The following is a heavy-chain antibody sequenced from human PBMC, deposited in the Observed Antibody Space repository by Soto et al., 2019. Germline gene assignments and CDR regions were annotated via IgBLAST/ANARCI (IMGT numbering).Heavy chain of an antibody. CDR2: INPLKGDT. J-gene: IGHJ3*01. CDR3: ARVKVQAAVLGAFDV. V-gene: IGHV1-18*01. CDR1: GYTFTTYG. D-gene: IGHD3-3*02. Sequence: QAQLVQSGGEMKKAGASVKVSCKASGYTFTTYGITWVRQAPGQGLDWMGWINPLKGDTKSAANFQDRVTMTADTSTRTAYMELRSLRSDDTAVYYCARVKVQAAVLGAFDVWGQGTLVTVSS.